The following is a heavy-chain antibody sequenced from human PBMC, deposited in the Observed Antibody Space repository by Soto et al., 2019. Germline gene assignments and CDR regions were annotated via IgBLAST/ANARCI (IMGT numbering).Heavy chain of an antibody. CDR3: TTDGFSGIVGI. Sequence: EGQLVESGGSWVTPGGSLRLSCAASGFPFTTAWMTWVRQAPGKGLEWVGRIRSKTSTETREYAAPVKGRFTISRDDSKNMLYLEMNRLKIEDTGVYYCTTDGFSGIVGIWGQGTMVTVSS. D-gene: IGHD5-12*01. V-gene: IGHV3-15*01. CDR1: GFPFTTAW. J-gene: IGHJ3*02. CDR2: IRSKTSTETR.